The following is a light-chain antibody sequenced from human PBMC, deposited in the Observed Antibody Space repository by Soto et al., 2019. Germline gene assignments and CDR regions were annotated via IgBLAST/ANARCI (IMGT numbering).Light chain of an antibody. CDR1: SSNIGSNY. J-gene: IGLJ2*01. CDR3: AAWDDSLSGRHVV. CDR2: RNN. V-gene: IGLV1-47*01. Sequence: QSVLTQPPSASGTPGQRVTISCSGSSSNIGSNYVYWYQQLPGTAPKLLIYRNNQRPSGVPDRFSGSKSGTSASLAISGLRSEDEADYYCAAWDDSLSGRHVVFGGGTKVTVL.